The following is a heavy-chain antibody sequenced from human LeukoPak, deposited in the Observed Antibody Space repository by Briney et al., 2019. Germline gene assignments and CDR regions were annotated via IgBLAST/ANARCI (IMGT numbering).Heavy chain of an antibody. V-gene: IGHV4-4*02. CDR1: GGSISSSNW. D-gene: IGHD1-26*01. J-gene: IGHJ5*02. CDR2: IYHSGST. CDR3: ARLAGIVGATNRGQVWEFDP. Sequence: SETLSLTCAVSGGSISSSNWWSWVRQPPGKGLEWIGEIYHSGSTNYNPSLKSRVTISVDKSKNQFSLKLSSVTAADTAVYYCARLAGIVGATNRGQVWEFDPWGQGTLVTVSS.